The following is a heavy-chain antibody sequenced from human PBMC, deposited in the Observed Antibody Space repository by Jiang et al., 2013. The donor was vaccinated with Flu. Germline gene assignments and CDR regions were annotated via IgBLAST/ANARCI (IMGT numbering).Heavy chain of an antibody. V-gene: IGHV3-30*09. CDR1: DSIVQRPTP. CDR2: SHMMEAV. CDR3: ARDWVYYDSSGPSSLDY. J-gene: IGHJ4*02. Sequence: QLLESGEAWSSLGVPETLLSKPLDSIVQRPTPMHWVRQVPGKGLDGWHLSHMMEAVLLRRLRKGRFAISRDNSKNTLYLQMNSLRVEDTAMYYCARDWVYYDSSGPSSLDYWGQGTLVTVSS. D-gene: IGHD3-22*01.